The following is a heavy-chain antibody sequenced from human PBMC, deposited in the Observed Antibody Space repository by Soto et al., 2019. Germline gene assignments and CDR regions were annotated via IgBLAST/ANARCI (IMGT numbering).Heavy chain of an antibody. CDR1: GYSFTSYW. CDR3: ARLTRDGYNDAFDI. J-gene: IGHJ3*02. V-gene: IGHV5-51*01. CDR2: TYPGDSDT. D-gene: IGHD5-12*01. Sequence: GESLKISCKGFGYSFTSYWIGWVRQIPGKGLGGMGITYPGDSDTRYSPSFQGQVTISADKSISTAYLQWSSLKASDTAMYYCARLTRDGYNDAFDIWGQGTMVTVSS.